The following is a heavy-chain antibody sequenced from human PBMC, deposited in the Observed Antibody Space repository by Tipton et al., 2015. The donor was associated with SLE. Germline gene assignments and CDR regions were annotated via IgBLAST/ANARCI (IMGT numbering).Heavy chain of an antibody. CDR2: IYYSGSS. D-gene: IGHD3-16*01. Sequence: TLSLTCTVSGGSISSSSYYWGWIRQPPGKGLEWIGRIYYSGSSYYNPSLKSRVTISVDTSNNQFSLKLSSVTAADTAIYYCARGGFGGGQPFDSWGQGRLVTVSS. J-gene: IGHJ4*02. CDR1: GGSISSSSYY. CDR3: ARGGFGGGQPFDS. V-gene: IGHV4-39*07.